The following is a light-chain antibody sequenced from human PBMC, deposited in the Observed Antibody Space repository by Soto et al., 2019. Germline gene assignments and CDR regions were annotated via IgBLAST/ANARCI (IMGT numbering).Light chain of an antibody. CDR3: QQRSNWPRVT. J-gene: IGKJ4*01. CDR1: QSVSSY. V-gene: IGKV3-11*01. Sequence: EIVLTQSPATLSLSPGERATLSCRASQSVSSYLGCYQQKPGQAPRLLIYDASNRATGIPARFSGSGSGTDFTLTISSLEPEDFAVYYCQQRSNWPRVTFGGGTKVEIK. CDR2: DAS.